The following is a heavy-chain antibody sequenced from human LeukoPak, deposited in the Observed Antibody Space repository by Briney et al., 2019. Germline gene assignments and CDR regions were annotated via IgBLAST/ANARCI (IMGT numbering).Heavy chain of an antibody. CDR2: ISGSGGST. J-gene: IGHJ5*02. Sequence: GGSLRLSCAASGFTFSNYAMSWVRQAPGKGLEWVSAISGSGGSTYFADSVKGRLTISRDNSKNILYLQMNNLRPEDTALYYCARDAAVTGPGWFDPWGQGTLVTVSS. CDR3: ARDAAVTGPGWFDP. CDR1: GFTFSNYA. V-gene: IGHV3-23*01. D-gene: IGHD6-19*01.